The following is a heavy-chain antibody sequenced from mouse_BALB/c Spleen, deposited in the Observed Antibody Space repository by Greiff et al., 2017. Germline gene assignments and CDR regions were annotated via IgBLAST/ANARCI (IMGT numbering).Heavy chain of an antibody. V-gene: IGHV5-17*02. CDR2: ISSGSSTI. CDR3: ARDGYYGSSPYWYFDV. D-gene: IGHD1-1*01. Sequence: EVMLVESGGGLVQPGGSRKLSCAASGFTFSSFGMHWVRQAPEKGLEWVAYISSGSSTIYYADTVKGRFTISRDNPKNTLFLQMTSLRSEDTAMYYCARDGYYGSSPYWYFDVWGAGTTVTVSS. CDR1: GFTFSSFG. J-gene: IGHJ1*01.